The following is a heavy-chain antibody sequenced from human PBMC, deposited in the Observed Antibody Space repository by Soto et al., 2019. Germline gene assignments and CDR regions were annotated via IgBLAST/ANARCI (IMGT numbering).Heavy chain of an antibody. V-gene: IGHV1-8*02. J-gene: IGHJ4*02. CDR1: GDSFNDYY. CDR2: MNPNSGNT. CDR3: ARGLPDY. D-gene: IGHD2-21*02. Sequence: ASVKVSCKTSGDSFNDYYIHWVRQATGQGLEWMGWMNPNSGNTGYAQKFQGRVTMTRNTSISTAYMELSSLRSEDTAVYYCARGLPDYWGQGTLVTVSS.